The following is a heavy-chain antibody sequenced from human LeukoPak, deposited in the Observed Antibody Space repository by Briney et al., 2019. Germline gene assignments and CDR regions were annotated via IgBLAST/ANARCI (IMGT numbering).Heavy chain of an antibody. D-gene: IGHD3-22*01. CDR1: GFTFSSYA. V-gene: IGHV3-23*01. Sequence: GGSLRLSCAASGFTFSSYAMSWVRQAPGKGLEWVSAISGSGGSTYYADSVKGRFTISRDNSKNTVNLQMNSLRAEDTAVYYCARGHDYDSSVAYWGQGTLVTVSS. CDR2: ISGSGGST. J-gene: IGHJ4*02. CDR3: ARGHDYDSSVAY.